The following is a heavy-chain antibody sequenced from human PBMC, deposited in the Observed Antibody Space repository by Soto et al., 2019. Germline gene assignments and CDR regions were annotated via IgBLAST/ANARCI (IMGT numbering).Heavy chain of an antibody. CDR2: IKTKVESYAT. J-gene: IGHJ4*02. CDR1: GFTLSGFY. D-gene: IGHD2-15*01. V-gene: IGHV3-73*01. CDR3: TRRYCSGGGCYSDFDF. Sequence: GGSLRLSCAASGFTLSGFYIHWVRQASGEGLEWVGRIKTKVESYATELAASVKGRFTISRDDPKNTAYLQMSSLKTEDTAVYYCTRRYCSGGGCYSDFDFWGQGTLVTVSS.